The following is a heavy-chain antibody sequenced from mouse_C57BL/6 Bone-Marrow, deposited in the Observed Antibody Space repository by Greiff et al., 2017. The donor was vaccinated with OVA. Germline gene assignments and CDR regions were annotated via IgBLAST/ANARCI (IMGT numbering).Heavy chain of an antibody. J-gene: IGHJ1*03. V-gene: IGHV1-61*01. CDR3: ARKGLGNWDVAWYFDV. CDR2: IYPSDSET. Sequence: QVQLQQPGAELVRPGSSVKLSCKASGYTFTSYWMDWVKQRPGQGLEWIGNIYPSDSETHYNQKFKDKATLTVDKSSSTAYMQLSSLTSEDSAVYYCARKGLGNWDVAWYFDVWGTGTTVTVSS. D-gene: IGHD4-1*01. CDR1: GYTFTSYW.